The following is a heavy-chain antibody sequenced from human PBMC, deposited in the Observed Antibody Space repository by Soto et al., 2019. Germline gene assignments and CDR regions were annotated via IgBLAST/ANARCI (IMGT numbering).Heavy chain of an antibody. V-gene: IGHV2-5*01. J-gene: IGHJ4*02. CDR3: THRLVGSGQGY. CDR1: GFSLTTGRVG. Sequence: QITLEETGPTLVKPTQTLTLTCTFSGFSLTTGRVGVGWIRQPPGKALEWLAVIHWNDDNHYSPSLKSRLTITKDTPKNRAVLTLTNMDPVDTATYYCTHRLVGSGQGYWGQGTLVTVSS. D-gene: IGHD2-15*01. CDR2: IHWNDDN.